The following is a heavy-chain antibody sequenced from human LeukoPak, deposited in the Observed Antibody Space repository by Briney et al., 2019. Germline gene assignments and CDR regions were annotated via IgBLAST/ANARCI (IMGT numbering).Heavy chain of an antibody. CDR3: ARDSSGSCDY. V-gene: IGHV3-33*01. D-gene: IGHD1-26*01. J-gene: IGHJ4*02. CDR1: GFTFSSYA. CDR2: IWYEGSKN. Sequence: GGSLRLSCAASGFTFSSYAMHWVRQAPGKGLEWVAIIWYEGSKNYYGDSVKGRFTISRDNSKNTLYLQMNNLRAEDTAVYYCARDSSGSCDYWGQGTLVTVSS.